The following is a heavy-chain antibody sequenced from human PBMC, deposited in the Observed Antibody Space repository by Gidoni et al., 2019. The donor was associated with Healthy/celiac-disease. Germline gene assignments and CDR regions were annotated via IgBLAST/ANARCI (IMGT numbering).Heavy chain of an antibody. D-gene: IGHD5-18*01. CDR2: IIPIRGIA. CDR1: GGTFSSYT. J-gene: IGHJ3*02. Sequence: QVQLVQSGAEVKKPGSSVKVSRKASGGTFSSYTNSWVRQATGQGLEWMGRIIPIRGIANYAQKFQGRVTITADKSTSTAYMELSSLRSEDTAVYYCARAGYSYGLDAFDIWGQGTMVTVSS. V-gene: IGHV1-69*02. CDR3: ARAGYSYGLDAFDI.